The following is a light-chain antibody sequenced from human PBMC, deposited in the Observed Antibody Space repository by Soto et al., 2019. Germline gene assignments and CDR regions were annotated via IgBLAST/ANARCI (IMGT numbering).Light chain of an antibody. Sequence: EIVLPQSPGTLSLSPWERATLSCRASQSFSGNNLAWYQQRPGQAPRVVIYGASTRATGIPDSFSGSGTGSVFTLTVSSLEPEDFAVYYCQHRSKWPQVTLGGGTKVDIK. V-gene: IGKV3D-20*02. CDR1: QSFSGNN. CDR3: QHRSKWPQVT. J-gene: IGKJ4*01. CDR2: GAS.